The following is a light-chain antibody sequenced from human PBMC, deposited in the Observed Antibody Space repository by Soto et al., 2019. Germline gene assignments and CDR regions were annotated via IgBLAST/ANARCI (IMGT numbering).Light chain of an antibody. CDR2: DAT. CDR3: QQRYNWPPLT. J-gene: IGKJ4*01. V-gene: IGKV3-11*01. Sequence: EVVVTHSPFTLSVSPGEIATLSCRASRTVGNFLAWYQQKPGQAPSLLIYDATHRATGIPARFSGSGSGTDFTLTISSLEPDDFGVYYCQQRYNWPPLTFGGGTKVDIK. CDR1: RTVGNF.